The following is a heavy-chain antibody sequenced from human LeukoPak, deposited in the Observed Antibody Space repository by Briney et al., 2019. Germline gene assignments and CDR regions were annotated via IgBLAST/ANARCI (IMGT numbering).Heavy chain of an antibody. CDR3: AKGDGILTGYGAFDI. Sequence: KPGGSLRLSCAASGFTFSSYAMHWVRQAPGKGLEYVSAISSNGGSTYYANSVKGRFTISRDNSKNTLYLQMGSLRAEDMAVYYCAKGDGILTGYGAFDIWGQGTMVTVSS. D-gene: IGHD3-9*01. J-gene: IGHJ3*02. V-gene: IGHV3-64*01. CDR2: ISSNGGST. CDR1: GFTFSSYA.